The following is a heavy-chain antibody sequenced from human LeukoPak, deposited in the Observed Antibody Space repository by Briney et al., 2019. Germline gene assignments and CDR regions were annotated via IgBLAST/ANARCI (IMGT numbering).Heavy chain of an antibody. V-gene: IGHV4-39*01. J-gene: IGHJ5*02. CDR3: ARLFADNYYDSSCYGGNWFDP. Sequence: PSETLSLTCSVSGGSISSSSYYCGWIRQPPGKGLEWIGSIYYTGRTYYNPSLKSRVTISEDVSKNQFSLTLSSVTAADTAVYYCARLFADNYYDSSCYGGNWFDPWGQGTLVTVSS. D-gene: IGHD3-22*01. CDR2: IYYTGRT. CDR1: GGSISSSSYY.